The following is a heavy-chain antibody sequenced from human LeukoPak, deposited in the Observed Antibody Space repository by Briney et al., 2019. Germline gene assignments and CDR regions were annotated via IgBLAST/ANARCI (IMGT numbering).Heavy chain of an antibody. CDR3: ARALAAAGTWWFDP. CDR1: GWTFTSYG. V-gene: IGHV1-18*01. J-gene: IGHJ5*02. CDR2: ISAYNGNT. Sequence: ASVTVSCKASGWTFTSYGFSWVRQAPGKGLEWMGWISAYNGNTNYAQKLQGRVTMTTDTSTSTAYMELRSLRSDDTAVYYCARALAAAGTWWFDPWGQGTLVTVSS. D-gene: IGHD6-13*01.